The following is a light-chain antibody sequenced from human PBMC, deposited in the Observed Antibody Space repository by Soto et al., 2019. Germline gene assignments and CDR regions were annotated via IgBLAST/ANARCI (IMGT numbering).Light chain of an antibody. CDR2: DAS. CDR1: QSVSNF. J-gene: IGKJ4*01. V-gene: IGKV3-11*01. CDR3: QQRRTWPPLT. Sequence: EIVLTQSPATLSLSPGERATLSCRASQSVSNFLAWYQQKPGQAPRLLIYDASTRATGIPARFSGSGSGTAFALTISSLEPEDFAVDYCQQRRTWPPLTFGGGTKVEIK.